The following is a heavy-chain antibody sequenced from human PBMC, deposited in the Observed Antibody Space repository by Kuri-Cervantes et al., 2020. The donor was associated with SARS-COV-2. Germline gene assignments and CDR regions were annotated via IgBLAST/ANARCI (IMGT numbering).Heavy chain of an antibody. CDR2: IGTAGDT. D-gene: IGHD6-6*01. CDR1: GFTFSSYD. V-gene: IGHV3-13*01. Sequence: GESLKISCAASGFTFSSYDMHWVRQATGKGLEWVSAIGTAGDTYYPGSVKGRFTISRDNSKNTLYLQMNSLRAEDTAVYYCARVVSIAARRFEGYFDYWGQGTLVTVSS. J-gene: IGHJ4*02. CDR3: ARVVSIAARRFEGYFDY.